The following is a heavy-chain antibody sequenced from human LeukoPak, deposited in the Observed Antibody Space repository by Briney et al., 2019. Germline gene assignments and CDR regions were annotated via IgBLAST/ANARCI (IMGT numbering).Heavy chain of an antibody. CDR2: IYYSGST. CDR3: ARDSADRSSGFYYYYGMDV. V-gene: IGHV4-59*01. CDR1: GGSISSYY. D-gene: IGHD3-22*01. Sequence: SETLSLTCTVSGGSISSYYWSWIRQPPGKGLEWIGYIYYSGSTNYNPSFKSRVTISVDTSKNQFSLKLSSVTAADTAVYYCARDSADRSSGFYYYYGMDVLGQGNTVTVSS. J-gene: IGHJ6*02.